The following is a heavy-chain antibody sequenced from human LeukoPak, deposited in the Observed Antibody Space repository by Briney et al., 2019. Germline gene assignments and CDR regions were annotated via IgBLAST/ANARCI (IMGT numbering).Heavy chain of an antibody. D-gene: IGHD2-8*02. CDR3: ATWSD. J-gene: IGHJ4*02. CDR2: FDPEDGET. CDR1: GGTFSNYA. Sequence: ASVKVSCKASGGTFSNYAITWVRQAPGKGLEWMGGFDPEDGETIYAQKFQGRVTMTEDTSTDTAYMELSSLRSEDTAVYYCATWSDWGQGTLVTVSS. V-gene: IGHV1-24*01.